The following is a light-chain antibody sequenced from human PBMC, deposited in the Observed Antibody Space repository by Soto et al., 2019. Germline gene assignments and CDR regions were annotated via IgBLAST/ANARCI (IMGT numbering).Light chain of an antibody. J-gene: IGKJ1*01. V-gene: IGKV3-11*01. CDR2: DAS. CDR3: QQRSNWPRT. CDR1: QSVSSY. Sequence: EIVLTQSPAILSLSPGERATLSCRASQSVSSYLAWYQQKPGQAPRLLIYDASNRATGIPARFSGSGSGTDFPLTISSLEPEDFAVYYCQQRSNWPRTFGQGTKVEIK.